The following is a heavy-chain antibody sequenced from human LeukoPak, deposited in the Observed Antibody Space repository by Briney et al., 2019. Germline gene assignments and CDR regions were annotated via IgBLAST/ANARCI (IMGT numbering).Heavy chain of an antibody. CDR2: ICYSGST. Sequence: SETLSLTCTVSGGSISSSSYYWGWIRQPPGKGLEWIGSICYSGSTYYNPSLKSRVTISVDTSKNQFSLKLSSVTAADTAVYYCARHIQGIAARGGFDYWGQGTLVTVSS. CDR3: ARHIQGIAARGGFDY. CDR1: GGSISSSSYY. D-gene: IGHD6-6*01. J-gene: IGHJ4*02. V-gene: IGHV4-39*01.